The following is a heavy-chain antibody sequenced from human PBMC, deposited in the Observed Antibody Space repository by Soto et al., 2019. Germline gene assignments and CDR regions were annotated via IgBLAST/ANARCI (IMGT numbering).Heavy chain of an antibody. CDR2: IIPIFGTA. CDR1: GGTFSSYA. V-gene: IGHV1-69*13. CDR3: ARGAGLRYFDWLQGDYPFYGMDV. Sequence: SVKVSCKASGGTFSSYAISWVRQAPGQGLEWMGGIIPIFGTANYAQKFQGRVTITADESTSTAYMELSSLRSEDTAVYYCARGAGLRYFDWLQGDYPFYGMDVWGQGTTVTVS. D-gene: IGHD3-9*01. J-gene: IGHJ6*02.